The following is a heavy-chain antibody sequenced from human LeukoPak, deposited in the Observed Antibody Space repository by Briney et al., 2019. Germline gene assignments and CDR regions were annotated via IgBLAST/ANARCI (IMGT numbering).Heavy chain of an antibody. J-gene: IGHJ4*02. V-gene: IGHV3-33*08. CDR3: APDTDSSFDY. Sequence: GGSLRLSCAASGFTFSSHGMHWVRQAPGRGLEWVAVIWYDGSKQYYSDSVKGRFTISRDSSKNTLYLQMDSLRVEDTAVYYCAPDTDSSFDYWGQGTLVTVSS. D-gene: IGHD6-6*01. CDR2: IWYDGSKQ. CDR1: GFTFSSHG.